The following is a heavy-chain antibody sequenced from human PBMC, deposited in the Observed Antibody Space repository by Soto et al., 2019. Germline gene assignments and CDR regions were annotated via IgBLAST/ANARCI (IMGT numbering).Heavy chain of an antibody. CDR3: ARQGGYPPYSSSWYFDY. CDR2: IYYSGST. CDR1: GGSISSSSYY. D-gene: IGHD6-13*01. J-gene: IGHJ4*02. V-gene: IGHV4-39*01. Sequence: SETLSLTCTVSGGSISSSSYYWGWIRQPPGKGLEWIGSIYYSGSTYYNPSLKSRVTISVDTPKNQFSLKLSSVTAADTAVYYCARQGGYPPYSSSWYFDYWGQGTLVTVSS.